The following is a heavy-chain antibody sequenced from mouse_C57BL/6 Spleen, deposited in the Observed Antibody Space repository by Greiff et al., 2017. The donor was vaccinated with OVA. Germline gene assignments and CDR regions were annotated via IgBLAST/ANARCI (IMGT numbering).Heavy chain of an antibody. D-gene: IGHD1-1*01. CDR2: IDPSDSYT. CDR1: GYTFTSYW. V-gene: IGHV1-69*01. CDR3: ARFYYYGSSGAMDY. Sequence: QVQLQQPGAELVMPGASVKLSCKASGYTFTSYWMHWVKQRPGQGLEWIGEIDPSDSYTNYNQKFKGKSTLTVDKSSSTAYMQLSSLTSEDSAVYYCARFYYYGSSGAMDYWGQGTSVTVSS. J-gene: IGHJ4*01.